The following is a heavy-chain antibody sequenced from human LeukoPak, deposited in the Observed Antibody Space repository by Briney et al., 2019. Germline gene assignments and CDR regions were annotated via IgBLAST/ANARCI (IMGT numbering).Heavy chain of an antibody. CDR3: ARGGTVITLYYDS. Sequence: PGGSLRLSCEGSGFTFSSYIMIWVRPPPGRGLEGLTSISSTSSYIDYADSVKGRFTISRDNAKNSLYLQMNSLTSEDTAVYYCARGGTVITLYYDSWGQGTLVTVSS. CDR2: ISSTSSYI. V-gene: IGHV3-21*01. J-gene: IGHJ4*02. CDR1: GFTFSSYI. D-gene: IGHD4-11*01.